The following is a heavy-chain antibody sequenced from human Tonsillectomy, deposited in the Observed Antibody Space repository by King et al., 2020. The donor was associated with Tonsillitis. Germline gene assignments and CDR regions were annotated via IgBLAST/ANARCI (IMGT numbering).Heavy chain of an antibody. D-gene: IGHD3-22*01. CDR2: IYTSGSP. CDR1: GGSISSGSYY. Sequence: HVQLQESGPGLVKPSQTLSLTCTVSGGSISSGSYYWSWIRQPAGKGLEWIGRIYTSGSPNYNPSLKSRVTLSVDTSKNQFSLKLSSVTAADTAVYYCARGHYYDSSSYGYWGQGTLVTVSS. CDR3: ARGHYYDSSSYGY. J-gene: IGHJ4*02. V-gene: IGHV4-61*02.